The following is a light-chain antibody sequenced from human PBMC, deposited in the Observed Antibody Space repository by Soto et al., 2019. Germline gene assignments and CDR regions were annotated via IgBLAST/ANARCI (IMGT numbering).Light chain of an antibody. CDR2: DAS. Sequence: ESVWTQSQGTLSVSPGERVTLSCRASQTVGRTYLAWYQQKPGQSPRLLISDASSRATGIPDRFTGSGSGTDSTRTISRLEPIDYAVYHCQQFGTSHLSRFGQGTK. V-gene: IGKV3-20*01. CDR1: QTVGRTY. CDR3: QQFGTSHLSR. J-gene: IGKJ2*03.